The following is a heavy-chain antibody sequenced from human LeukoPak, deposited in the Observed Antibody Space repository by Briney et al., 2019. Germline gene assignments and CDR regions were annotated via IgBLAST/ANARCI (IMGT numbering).Heavy chain of an antibody. V-gene: IGHV3-69-1*01. CDR3: ARDNSGKVGATGTFDY. CDR1: GFTFSDYY. Sequence: GSLRLSCAASGFTFSDYYMTWIRQAPGKGLEWVSYISSSSPIYYADSVKGRFTISRDNAKNSLYLQMNSLRDEDTAVYYCARDNSGKVGATGTFDYWGQGTLVTVSS. CDR2: ISSSSPI. D-gene: IGHD1-26*01. J-gene: IGHJ4*02.